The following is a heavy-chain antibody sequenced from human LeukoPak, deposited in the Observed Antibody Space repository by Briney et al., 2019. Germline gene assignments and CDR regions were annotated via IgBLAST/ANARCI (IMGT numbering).Heavy chain of an antibody. CDR1: GFTFSDYY. Sequence: GGSLRLSCAASGFTFSDYYMAWLRQAPGQGLEWISYISTSGSAVYYADSVKGRFTMSRDNAKNSLYLQMNSLRAEDTAVYYCARRAPFYYNSWSPTHDYGMDVWGQGTTVTVYS. CDR2: ISTSGSAV. D-gene: IGHD3-10*01. CDR3: ARRAPFYYNSWSPTHDYGMDV. V-gene: IGHV3-11*01. J-gene: IGHJ6*02.